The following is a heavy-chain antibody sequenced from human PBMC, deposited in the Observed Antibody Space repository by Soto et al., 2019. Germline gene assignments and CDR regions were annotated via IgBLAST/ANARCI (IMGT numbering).Heavy chain of an antibody. J-gene: IGHJ4*02. D-gene: IGHD6-13*01. CDR3: ASENSSSWYGYYFYY. Sequence: ASVKVSCKASGYTFTSYYMHWVRQAPGQGLEWMGIINPSGGSTSYAQKFQGRVTMTRDTSTSTVYMELSSLRSEDTAVYYCASENSSSWYGYYFYYRGQGTLVTVSS. CDR2: INPSGGST. CDR1: GYTFTSYY. V-gene: IGHV1-46*01.